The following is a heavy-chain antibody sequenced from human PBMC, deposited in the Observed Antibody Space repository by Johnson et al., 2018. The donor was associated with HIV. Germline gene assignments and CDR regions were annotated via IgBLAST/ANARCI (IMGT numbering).Heavy chain of an antibody. CDR1: GFTFSSYW. J-gene: IGHJ3*02. V-gene: IGHV3-7*01. CDR2: IKQDGSEK. Sequence: VQLVESGGGLVQPGGSLRLSCAASGFTFSSYWMSWVRQAPGKGLEWVANIKQDGSEKHYVDSVKGRFIISRDNAKNSLYLQMNSLRAEDTAVYYCARDKDSSGSPYAFDIWGQGTMVTVSS. CDR3: ARDKDSSGSPYAFDI. D-gene: IGHD3-22*01.